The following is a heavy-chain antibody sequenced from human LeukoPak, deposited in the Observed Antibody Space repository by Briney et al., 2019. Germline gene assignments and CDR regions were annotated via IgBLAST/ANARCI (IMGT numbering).Heavy chain of an antibody. Sequence: SETLSLTCTVSGGSISSYYWSWIRQPAGKGLEWIGRIYTSGSTSYNPSLKSRVTMSVDTSKNQFSLKLSSVTAADTAVYYCASSLTYYYDSSGQYYFDYWGQGTLVTVSS. CDR1: GGSISSYY. J-gene: IGHJ4*02. CDR3: ASSLTYYYDSSGQYYFDY. D-gene: IGHD3-22*01. CDR2: IYTSGST. V-gene: IGHV4-4*07.